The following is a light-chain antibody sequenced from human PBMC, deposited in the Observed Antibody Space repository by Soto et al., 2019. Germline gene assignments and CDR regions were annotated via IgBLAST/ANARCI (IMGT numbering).Light chain of an antibody. V-gene: IGKV1-39*01. CDR1: QSIRSH. CDR3: QQSYSNPIS. Sequence: DVRMTQSPSSLSASVGRTCTITCRASQSIRSHLNWYQQKPGKAPNLLMYTASNLPTGVPSRFSGSGSGTDFTLTISSLEPEDFETYYCQQSYSNPISFGQGTRLEIK. J-gene: IGKJ5*01. CDR2: TAS.